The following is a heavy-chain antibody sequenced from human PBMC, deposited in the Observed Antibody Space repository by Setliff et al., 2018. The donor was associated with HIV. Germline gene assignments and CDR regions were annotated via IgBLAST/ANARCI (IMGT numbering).Heavy chain of an antibody. CDR2: INHVGREK. CDR3: ARGPLSSSWYNWFDP. J-gene: IGHJ5*02. Sequence: LSLSCAASGFTFSSAWMGWVRQAPAKGLEWVANINHVGREKYYLDSLEGRFTISRDNAKNSLFLQMNSLRAEDTAVYYFARGPLSSSWYNWFDPWGQGTLVTVSS. CDR1: GFTFSSAW. V-gene: IGHV3-7*01. D-gene: IGHD6-13*01.